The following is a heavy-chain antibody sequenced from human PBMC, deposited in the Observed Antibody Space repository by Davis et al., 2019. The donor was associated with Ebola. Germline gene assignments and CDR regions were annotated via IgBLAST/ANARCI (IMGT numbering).Heavy chain of an antibody. Sequence: PGGSRRLSCAASGFTVNSNYMNWVRQAPGKGLEWVSVIYSGGSTYYADSVKGRFSISRDNSKNTLYLQMNSLRAEDTAVYYCARDRGSGWADAYDIWGQGTMVTVSS. CDR3: ARDRGSGWADAYDI. J-gene: IGHJ3*02. V-gene: IGHV3-66*01. CDR2: IYSGGST. D-gene: IGHD6-19*01. CDR1: GFTVNSNY.